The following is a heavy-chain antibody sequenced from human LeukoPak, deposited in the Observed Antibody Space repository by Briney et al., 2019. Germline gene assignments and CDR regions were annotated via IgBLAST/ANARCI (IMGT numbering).Heavy chain of an antibody. CDR3: ARAHLSSASTDYMDV. V-gene: IGHV3-30*02. CDR1: GFTFSSYG. CDR2: IRYDGSNK. D-gene: IGHD6-6*01. Sequence: GGSLGLSCGASGFTFSSYGMHWVRQAPGKGLEWVAFIRYDGSNKYYADSVKGRFTISRDNSKNTLYLQMNSLRAEDTAVYYCARAHLSSASTDYMDVWGKGTTVTVSS. J-gene: IGHJ6*03.